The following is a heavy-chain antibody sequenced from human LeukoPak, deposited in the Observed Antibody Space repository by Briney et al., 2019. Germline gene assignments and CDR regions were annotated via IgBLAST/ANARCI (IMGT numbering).Heavy chain of an antibody. J-gene: IGHJ5*02. CDR1: GGSISGYY. CDR2: IYYTGST. Sequence: SETLSLTCTVSGGSISGYYWSWIRQPPGKGLEWIGYIYYTGSTNYNPSLRSRVTISVDTSKNQFSLKLSSVTAADTAVYYCAISSWYGNWFDPWGQGTLVTVSS. D-gene: IGHD6-13*01. CDR3: AISSWYGNWFDP. V-gene: IGHV4-59*01.